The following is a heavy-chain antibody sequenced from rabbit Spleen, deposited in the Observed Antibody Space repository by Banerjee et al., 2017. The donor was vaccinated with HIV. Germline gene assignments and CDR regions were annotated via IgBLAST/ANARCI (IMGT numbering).Heavy chain of an antibody. Sequence: QSLEESGGGLVQPEGSLALTCKASGFSFSSSYYMCWVRQAPGKGLEWIGCIAAGSGGTTYYASWVNGRFTISKTSSTTVTLQMTSLTAADTATYFCARFYAGYGDFGYAAMWGQGTLVTVS. D-gene: IGHD7-1*01. CDR3: ARFYAGYGDFGYAAM. J-gene: IGHJ6*01. CDR2: IAAGSGGTT. V-gene: IGHV1S40*01. CDR1: GFSFSSSYY.